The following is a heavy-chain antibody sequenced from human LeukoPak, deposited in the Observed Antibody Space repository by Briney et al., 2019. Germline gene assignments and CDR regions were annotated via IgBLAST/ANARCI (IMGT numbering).Heavy chain of an antibody. CDR2: ISAYNGNT. J-gene: IGHJ6*02. D-gene: IGHD2-2*01. CDR1: GYTFTSYG. Sequence: GASVKVSCKASGYTFTSYGISWVRQAPGQGLEWMGWISAYNGNTNYAQKLQGRVTMTTDTSTSTAYMELRSLRSDDTAVYYCARAGSSSTYLYYYYGMDVWGQGTTVTVSS. V-gene: IGHV1-18*01. CDR3: ARAGSSSTYLYYYYGMDV.